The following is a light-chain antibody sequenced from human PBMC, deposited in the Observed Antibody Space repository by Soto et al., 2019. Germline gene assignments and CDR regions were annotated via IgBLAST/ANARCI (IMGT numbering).Light chain of an antibody. CDR1: QSISSW. J-gene: IGKJ1*01. V-gene: IGKV1-5*03. Sequence: DIQMTQSPSTLSASVGDRVTITCRASQSISSWLAWYQQKPGKAPKLLIYKASSLESGVPSRFSGSGSGTEFTLTITGLQPDDFAIYYCQNYNGPPWTFGQGTKVEIK. CDR2: KAS. CDR3: QNYNGPPWT.